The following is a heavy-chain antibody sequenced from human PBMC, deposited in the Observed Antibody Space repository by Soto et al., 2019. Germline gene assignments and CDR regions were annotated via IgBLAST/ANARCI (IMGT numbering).Heavy chain of an antibody. CDR3: ARDKGRPQSGGNYCSMTDV. CDR1: GGTFNTYA. CDR2: IIPVFRAP. Sequence: QVHLVQSGAEVKKPGSSVKVSCKVSGGTFNTYAISWVRQAPGQGLEWMGGIIPVFRAPDYAQNFQGRVTISADESARTAYLELKGPRSADTPVYYSARDKGRPQSGGNYCSMTDVWGSRTSVTVSS. V-gene: IGHV1-69*12. J-gene: IGHJ6*04. D-gene: IGHD1-7*01.